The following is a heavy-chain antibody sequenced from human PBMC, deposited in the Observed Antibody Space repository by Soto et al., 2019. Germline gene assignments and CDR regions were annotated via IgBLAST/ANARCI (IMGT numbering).Heavy chain of an antibody. CDR1: GYTFTAYY. Sequence: QVQLVQSGAEVKKPGASVRVSCKASGYTFTAYYVEWVRQAPGQGLEWMGWSNPNTGDTNYAQKFQGRVAMTRDTSITTAYMELSRLKSDDTAMYYCARGLGPDSWGQGTLVTVSS. CDR3: ARGLGPDS. J-gene: IGHJ4*02. D-gene: IGHD2-21*01. CDR2: SNPNTGDT. V-gene: IGHV1-2*02.